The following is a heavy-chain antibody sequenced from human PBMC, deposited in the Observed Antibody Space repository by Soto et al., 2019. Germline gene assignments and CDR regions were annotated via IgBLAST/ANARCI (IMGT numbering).Heavy chain of an antibody. CDR1: GFTFDDYA. V-gene: IGHV3-9*01. Sequence: PGGSLRLSCAASGFTFDDYAMHWVRQAPGKGLEWVSAISWDSDNIDYADSVKGRFTISRDNAKNSLYLQMNSLKTEDTAFYYCAKDIFSTSWSSFDDWGQGTLVTVSS. J-gene: IGHJ4*02. CDR2: ISWDSDNI. CDR3: AKDIFSTSWSSFDD. D-gene: IGHD6-13*01.